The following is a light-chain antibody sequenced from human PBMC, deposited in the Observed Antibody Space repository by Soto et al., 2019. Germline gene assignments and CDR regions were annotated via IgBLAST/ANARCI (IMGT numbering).Light chain of an antibody. J-gene: IGKJ1*01. Sequence: EIVLTQSPATLSLSPGERATLSCRASQSVSSYLAWYQQKPGQAPRLLIYAASSRATGIPDRFSGSGSGTDFTLTISRLEAEDFAVYYCQQNKDWPGTFGQGTKVDIK. CDR3: QQNKDWPGT. CDR2: AAS. CDR1: QSVSSY. V-gene: IGKV3-11*01.